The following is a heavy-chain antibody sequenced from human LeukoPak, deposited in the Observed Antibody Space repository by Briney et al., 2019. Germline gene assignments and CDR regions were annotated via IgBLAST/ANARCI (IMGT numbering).Heavy chain of an antibody. CDR3: AKGNWGERLDWYFDL. Sequence: GGSLRLSCAASGFTFSSYSMNWVRQAPGKGLEWVSYISSSSSTIYYADSVKGRFTISRDNAKNSLYLQMNSLRAEDTAVYYCAKGNWGERLDWYFDLWGRGTLVTVSS. CDR1: GFTFSSYS. D-gene: IGHD1-26*01. J-gene: IGHJ2*01. CDR2: ISSSSSTI. V-gene: IGHV3-48*01.